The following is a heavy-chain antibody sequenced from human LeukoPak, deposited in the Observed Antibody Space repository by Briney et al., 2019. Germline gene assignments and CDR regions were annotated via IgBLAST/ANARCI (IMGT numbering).Heavy chain of an antibody. CDR2: ISAYNGNT. CDR3: ARGGDPLGFPYFDL. D-gene: IGHD3-10*01. J-gene: IGHJ2*01. V-gene: IGHV1-18*01. Sequence: ASVTVSCQASGYTFTSYGISWVRQAPGQGLEWMGWISAYNGNTNYAQKLQGRVTMTADTSTSTAYMELRSLRSDDTAVYYCARGGDPLGFPYFDLWGRGTLVTVSS. CDR1: GYTFTSYG.